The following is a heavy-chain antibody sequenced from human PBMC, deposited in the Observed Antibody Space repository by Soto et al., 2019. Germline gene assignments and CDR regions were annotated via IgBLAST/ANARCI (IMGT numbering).Heavy chain of an antibody. V-gene: IGHV1-69*01. CDR1: GGTFSSYA. CDR2: IIPIFGTA. CDR3: AGGEETYLPVDY. J-gene: IGHJ4*02. Sequence: QVQLVQSGAEVKKPGSSVKVSCKASGGTFSSYAISWVRQAPGQGLEWMGGIIPIFGTANYAQKCLGRVKITADESTSTAYMELSSLGSEDTAVYYCAGGEETYLPVDYWGQGTLVTVSS. D-gene: IGHD3-16*01.